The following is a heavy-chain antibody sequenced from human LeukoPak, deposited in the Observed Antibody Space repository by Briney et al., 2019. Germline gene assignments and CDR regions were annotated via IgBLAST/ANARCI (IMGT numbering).Heavy chain of an antibody. J-gene: IGHJ3*02. CDR2: IKKDGSEK. V-gene: IGHV3-7*01. CDR3: ARDELWIQLQLAFDI. D-gene: IGHD5-18*01. Sequence: PGGSLRLSCAASGFTFSSYWMSWVRQAPGKGLEWVANIKKDGSEKYYVDSVKGRFTISRDNAKNSLYLQMNSLRAEDTAVYYCARDELWIQLQLAFDIWGQGTMVTVSS. CDR1: GFTFSSYW.